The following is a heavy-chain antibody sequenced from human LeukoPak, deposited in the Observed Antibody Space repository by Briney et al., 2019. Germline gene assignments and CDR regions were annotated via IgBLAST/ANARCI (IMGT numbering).Heavy chain of an antibody. D-gene: IGHD6-19*01. CDR1: GGTFSSYA. J-gene: IGHJ4*02. Sequence: GASVKVSCKASGGTFSSYAIGWVRQAPGQGLEWMGGIIPIFGTANYAQKFQGRVTITADESTSTAYMELSSLRSEDTAVYYCARVQMEWLVPDSYVYWGQGTLVTVSS. CDR2: IIPIFGTA. V-gene: IGHV1-69*13. CDR3: ARVQMEWLVPDSYVY.